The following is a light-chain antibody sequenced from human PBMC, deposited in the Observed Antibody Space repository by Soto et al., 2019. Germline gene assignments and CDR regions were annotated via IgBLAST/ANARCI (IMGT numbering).Light chain of an antibody. J-gene: IGKJ3*01. CDR2: AVS. CDR1: QSISSS. V-gene: IGKV1-39*01. CDR3: QQNYSTPLA. Sequence: DIEMNQSPSSLSASVGDRVTITCRASQSISSSLNWYQQKPGKAPRLLIYAVSNLQSGVPSRFSGSGSGTDFTLTISSLQPEDLAIYYCQQNYSTPLAFGHGTKVDIK.